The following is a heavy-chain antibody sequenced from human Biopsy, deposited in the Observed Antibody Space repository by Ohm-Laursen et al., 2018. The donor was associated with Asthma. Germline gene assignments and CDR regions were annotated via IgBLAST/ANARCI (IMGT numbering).Heavy chain of an antibody. CDR3: ARVVSYGDIYFGIDV. D-gene: IGHD4-17*01. CDR2: VFWSGST. J-gene: IGHJ6*02. V-gene: IGHV4-30-4*01. Sequence: SQTLSLTCRVSGGHTGSSDHHWASIRQAPGKGLEWIGFVFWSGSTHYSRSLERRVSISIDTATNEFSMKLWSVTPADTAVYFCARVVSYGDIYFGIDVWGPGNTVVVS. CDR1: GGHTGSSDHH.